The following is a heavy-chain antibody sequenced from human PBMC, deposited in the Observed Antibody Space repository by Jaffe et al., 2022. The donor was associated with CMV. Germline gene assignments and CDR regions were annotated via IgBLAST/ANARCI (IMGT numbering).Heavy chain of an antibody. CDR2: ISWNSGSI. Sequence: EVQLVESGGGLVQPGRSLRLSCAASGFTFDDYAMHWVRQAPGKGLEWVSGISWNSGSIGYADSVKGRFTISRDNAKNSLYLQMNSLRAEDTALYYCAKDIGYGDETYYYYYGMDVWGQGTTVTVSS. CDR1: GFTFDDYA. J-gene: IGHJ6*02. CDR3: AKDIGYGDETYYYYYGMDV. V-gene: IGHV3-9*01. D-gene: IGHD4-17*01.